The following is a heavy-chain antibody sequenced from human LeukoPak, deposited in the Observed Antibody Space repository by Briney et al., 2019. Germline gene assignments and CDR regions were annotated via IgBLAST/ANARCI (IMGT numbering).Heavy chain of an antibody. CDR2: ISYDGSNK. CDR1: GFTFRSYG. Sequence: PGGSLRLSCAASGFTFRSYGMHWVRQAPGKGLEWVAVISYDGSNKYYADSVKGRFTISRDNSKNTLYLQMNSLRAEDTAVYYCAKLASGTATEFDYWGQGTLVTVSS. V-gene: IGHV3-30*18. J-gene: IGHJ4*02. CDR3: AKLASGTATEFDY. D-gene: IGHD5-18*01.